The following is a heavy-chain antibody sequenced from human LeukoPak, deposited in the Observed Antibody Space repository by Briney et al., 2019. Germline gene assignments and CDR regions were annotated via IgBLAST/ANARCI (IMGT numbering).Heavy chain of an antibody. J-gene: IGHJ3*02. Sequence: PGGSLRLSCAASGFTFSSYSMNWVRQAPGKGREWVSYISSSSSTVYYADSVKGRFTISRDNAKNSLYLQMNSLRAEDTAVYYCASGNGDYVVCAFDIWGQGTMVTVSS. V-gene: IGHV3-48*01. CDR1: GFTFSSYS. CDR3: ASGNGDYVVCAFDI. D-gene: IGHD4-17*01. CDR2: ISSSSSTV.